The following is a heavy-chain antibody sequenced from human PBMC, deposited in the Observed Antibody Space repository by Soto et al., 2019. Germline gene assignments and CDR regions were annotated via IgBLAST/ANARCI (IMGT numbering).Heavy chain of an antibody. CDR1: GDSIGTINYY. J-gene: IGHJ4*02. V-gene: IGHV4-39*01. CDR2: IYYSGSS. CDR3: ARHPGYTVPTVYATHYFDD. Sequence: QLQLQESGPGLVKPSETLSVTCSVSGDSIGTINYYWGWLRQPPGKGPGWIGSIYYSGSSHYNPSLRGRATISVDTSKNQFSLRLSSVTAADTAVYYCARHPGYTVPTVYATHYFDDWGQGVLVTVSS. D-gene: IGHD2-8*01.